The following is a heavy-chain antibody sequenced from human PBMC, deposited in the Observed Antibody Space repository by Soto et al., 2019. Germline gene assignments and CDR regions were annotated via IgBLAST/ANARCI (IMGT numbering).Heavy chain of an antibody. Sequence: EVQLVQSGAEVKKPGESLKISCQGSGYKFSSNWIGWVRLMPGKGLEWMGVIYPGDSDTRYSPSFQGQVTISADKSLSTAYLQWSSLKASDTALYYCARNYSSSWLLGMDVWGQGTTITVSS. CDR3: ARNYSSSWLLGMDV. CDR2: IYPGDSDT. D-gene: IGHD6-13*01. V-gene: IGHV5-51*01. J-gene: IGHJ6*02. CDR1: GYKFSSNW.